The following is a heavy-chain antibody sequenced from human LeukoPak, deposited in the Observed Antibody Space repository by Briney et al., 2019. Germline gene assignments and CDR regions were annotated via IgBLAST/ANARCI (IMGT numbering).Heavy chain of an antibody. D-gene: IGHD2-15*01. CDR3: ARGVGVAD. J-gene: IGHJ4*02. CDR1: GITFRDYY. Sequence: PGGSLRLSCAASGITFRDYYMSWIRQAPGKGLEWVSNIDTSGTTMFYADSVKGRFTISRDNAKNSLYLQMNSLRVEDTAVYYCARGVGVADWGQGTLVIVSS. CDR2: IDTSGTTM. V-gene: IGHV3-11*04.